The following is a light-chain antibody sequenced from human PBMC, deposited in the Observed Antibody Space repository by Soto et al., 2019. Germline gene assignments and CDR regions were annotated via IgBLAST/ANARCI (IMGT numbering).Light chain of an antibody. CDR1: QTIDRF. J-gene: IGKJ2*01. CDR3: QQSFSAPYT. Sequence: DLQMTRSPSSLSASVGDRVTITCRASQTIDRFLNWYQHKPGRAPKLLIDAASRLQSGVSSRFSGSGSGPDFTLTIINLQPEDFAVYYCQQSFSAPYTFGQGTKLEIK. CDR2: AAS. V-gene: IGKV1-39*01.